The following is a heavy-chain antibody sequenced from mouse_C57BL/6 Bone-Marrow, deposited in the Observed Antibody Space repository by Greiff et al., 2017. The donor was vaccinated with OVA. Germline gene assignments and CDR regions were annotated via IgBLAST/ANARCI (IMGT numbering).Heavy chain of an antibody. J-gene: IGHJ2*01. CDR1: GFTFSDYG. Sequence: EVKLMESGGGLVKPGGSLKLSCAASGFTFSDYGMHWVRQAPEKGLEWVAYISSGSSTIYYADTVKGRFTISRDNAKNTLFLQMTSLRSEATAMYYCAKCYYGSSSFDYWGQGTTLTVSS. V-gene: IGHV5-17*01. CDR3: AKCYYGSSSFDY. CDR2: ISSGSSTI. D-gene: IGHD1-1*01.